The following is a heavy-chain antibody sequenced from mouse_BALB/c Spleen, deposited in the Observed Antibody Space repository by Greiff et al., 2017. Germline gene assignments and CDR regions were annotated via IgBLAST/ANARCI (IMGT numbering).Heavy chain of an antibody. D-gene: IGHD2-1*01. CDR2: IWTGGGT. Sequence: VMLVESGPGLVAPSQSLSITCTVSGFSLTSYDISWIRQPPGKGLEWLGVIWTGGGTNYNSAFMSRLSISKDNSKSQVFLKMNSLQTDDTAIYYCVRDRGNYGAAYWGQGTLVTVSA. J-gene: IGHJ3*01. CDR1: GFSLTSYD. V-gene: IGHV2-9-2*01. CDR3: VRDRGNYGAAY.